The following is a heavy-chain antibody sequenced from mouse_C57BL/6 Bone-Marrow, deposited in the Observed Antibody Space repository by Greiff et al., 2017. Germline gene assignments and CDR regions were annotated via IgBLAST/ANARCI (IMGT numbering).Heavy chain of an antibody. Sequence: VKLMESGPELVKPGASVKLSCKASGYTFTSYDINWVKQRPGQGLEWIGWSYPRDGSTKYNEKFKGKATLTVDTSSSRAYMELHSLTSEDSAVYFCARDYGSSYWYFDVWGTGATVTVSS. CDR1: GYTFTSYD. CDR3: ARDYGSSYWYFDV. J-gene: IGHJ1*03. D-gene: IGHD1-1*01. V-gene: IGHV1-85*01. CDR2: SYPRDGST.